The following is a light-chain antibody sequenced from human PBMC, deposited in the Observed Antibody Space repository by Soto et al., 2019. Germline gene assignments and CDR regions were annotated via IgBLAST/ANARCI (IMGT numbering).Light chain of an antibody. CDR2: ADN. CDR1: SSDVGGNNY. Sequence: QSALTQPASVSGSPGQSVTIPCTGTSSDVGGNNYVSCYQQHPGEAPKLMIYADNYRPSGVSNRSSGSKSGNSASLTISGLQSEDEADYYCSSFTSGSSLVFGGGTKLTVL. CDR3: SSFTSGSSLV. J-gene: IGLJ3*02. V-gene: IGLV2-14*01.